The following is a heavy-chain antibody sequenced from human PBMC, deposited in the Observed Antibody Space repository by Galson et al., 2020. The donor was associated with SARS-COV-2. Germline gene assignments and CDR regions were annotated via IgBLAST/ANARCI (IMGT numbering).Heavy chain of an antibody. Sequence: GGSLRLSCEAFEFTFGSYGMHWVRQAQGKGLERVAVISFDGSNKYYADPVKGRFTISRDNSKNTLYLQMNRLRAEDTAVYYCAKDLSMAVLVNYGMDVWGQGTTVTVFS. CDR2: ISFDGSNK. D-gene: IGHD2-8*02. CDR3: AKDLSMAVLVNYGMDV. V-gene: IGHV3-30*18. CDR1: EFTFGSYG. J-gene: IGHJ6*02.